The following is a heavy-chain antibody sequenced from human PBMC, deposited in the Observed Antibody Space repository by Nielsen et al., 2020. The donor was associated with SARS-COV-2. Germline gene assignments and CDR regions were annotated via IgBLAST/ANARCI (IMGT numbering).Heavy chain of an antibody. CDR3: ARGLNYDSSGT. D-gene: IGHD3-22*01. Sequence: GESLKISCAASGFTFSSYAMSWVRQAPGKGLEWVSYISSSGSTIYYADSVKGRFTISRDNAKNSLYLQMNSLRAEDTAVYYCARGLNYDSSGTSGQGTLVTVSS. V-gene: IGHV3-48*03. CDR1: GFTFSSYA. CDR2: ISSSGSTI. J-gene: IGHJ5*02.